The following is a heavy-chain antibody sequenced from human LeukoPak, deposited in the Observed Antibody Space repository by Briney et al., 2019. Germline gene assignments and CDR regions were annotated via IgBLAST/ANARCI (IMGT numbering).Heavy chain of an antibody. CDR3: ARDEGHRFHGFWFDP. D-gene: IGHD1-14*01. V-gene: IGHV3-48*01. Sequence: RRSLRLSCAPSGFTFTSDSMNWGRQAPRKGLEWGSYISSSTHTIYYENYVKRGLTISRDNAKSSLYLQMNSLRAEDTAVYYCARDEGHRFHGFWFDPWGQGTLVTVSS. CDR2: ISSSTHTI. CDR1: GFTFTSDS. J-gene: IGHJ5*02.